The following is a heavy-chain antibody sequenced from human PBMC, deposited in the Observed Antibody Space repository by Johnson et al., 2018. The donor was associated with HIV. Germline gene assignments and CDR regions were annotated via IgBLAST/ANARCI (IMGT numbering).Heavy chain of an antibody. D-gene: IGHD1-26*01. Sequence: QVQLVESGGGVVQPGRSLRLSCAASGFTFSSYGMHWVRQAPGKGLEWVSLIHSGGTTFYADSVRGRFTISRDNSKNTLYLQMNSLRADDTAVYYCASGGSRYSGSYLSDAFDIWGQGTMVTVSS. CDR2: IHSGGTT. CDR3: ASGGSRYSGSYLSDAFDI. CDR1: GFTFSSYG. V-gene: IGHV3-NL1*01. J-gene: IGHJ3*02.